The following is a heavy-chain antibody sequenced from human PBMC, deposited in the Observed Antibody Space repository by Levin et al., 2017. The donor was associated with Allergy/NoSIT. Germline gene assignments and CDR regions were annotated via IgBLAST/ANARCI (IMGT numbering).Heavy chain of an antibody. CDR2: ISTYNDNR. CDR3: ARDFDGDYCFDY. Sequence: ASVKVSCKASGYNFKSHGISWERQAPGQGLEWMGWISTYNDNRNYAQKLQGRIIMTTDTSTSTAYMELRNLRSDDTAVYYCARDFDGDYCFDYWGQGTLVIVSS. V-gene: IGHV1-18*01. D-gene: IGHD4-17*01. CDR1: GYNFKSHG. J-gene: IGHJ4*02.